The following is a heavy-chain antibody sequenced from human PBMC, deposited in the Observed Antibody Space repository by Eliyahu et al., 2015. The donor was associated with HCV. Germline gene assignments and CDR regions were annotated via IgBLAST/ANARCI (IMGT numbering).Heavy chain of an antibody. J-gene: IGHJ6*02. CDR2: ISGSGGST. V-gene: IGHV3-23*01. CDR1: GFTFSSYA. D-gene: IGHD3-3*01. Sequence: EVQLLESGGGLVQPGGSLRLSCAASGFTFSSYAMSWVRQAPGKGLEWVSAISGSGGSTYYADSVKGRFTISRDNSKNTLYLQMNSLRAEDTAVYYCAKDDRRFLEWLTPGIRPGMDVWGQGTTVTVSS. CDR3: AKDDRRFLEWLTPGIRPGMDV.